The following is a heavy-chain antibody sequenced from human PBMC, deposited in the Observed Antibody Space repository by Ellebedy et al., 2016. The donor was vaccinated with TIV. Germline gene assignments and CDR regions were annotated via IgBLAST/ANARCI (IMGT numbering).Heavy chain of an antibody. Sequence: MPSETLSLTCSVSGGSVSNNTHYWAWIRQPPGKGLEWIGSIYYNGNTYYIPSLESRVTISLNKSKNQFSLKLDSVTAADTAVYYCARGVLTGEPEVLGDWGQGTLVTVSS. J-gene: IGHJ4*02. D-gene: IGHD1-26*01. CDR1: GGSVSNNTHY. CDR3: ARGVLTGEPEVLGD. CDR2: IYYNGNT. V-gene: IGHV4-39*07.